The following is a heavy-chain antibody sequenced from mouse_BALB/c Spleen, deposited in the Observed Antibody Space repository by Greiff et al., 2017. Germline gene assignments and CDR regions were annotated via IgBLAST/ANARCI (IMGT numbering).Heavy chain of an antibody. CDR3: TRRSYGNYYYAMDY. Sequence: VKLQESGAELVEPGASVKLSCKASGYTFTSYYMYWVKQRPGQGLEWIGEINPSNGGTNFNEKFKSKATLTVDKSSSTAYMQLSSLTSEDSAVYYCTRRSYGNYYYAMDYWGQGTSVTVSS. CDR2: INPSNGGT. V-gene: IGHV1S81*02. CDR1: GYTFTSYY. J-gene: IGHJ4*01. D-gene: IGHD2-1*01.